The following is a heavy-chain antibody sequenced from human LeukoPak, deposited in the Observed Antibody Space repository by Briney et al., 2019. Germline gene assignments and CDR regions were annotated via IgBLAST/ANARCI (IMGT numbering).Heavy chain of an antibody. D-gene: IGHD2-8*01. CDR3: ARQDCTNGVCYWGWFVP. CDR1: GGTFSSYA. CDR2: IIPIFVIT. V-gene: IGHV1-69*04. Sequence: SVKVSCKASGGTFSSYAISWVRQAPGQGLEWMGRIIPIFVITNYAQKFQGRVTITADKSTSTAYMELSSLRSEDTAVYYCARQDCTNGVCYWGWFVPWGQGTLVTVSS. J-gene: IGHJ5*02.